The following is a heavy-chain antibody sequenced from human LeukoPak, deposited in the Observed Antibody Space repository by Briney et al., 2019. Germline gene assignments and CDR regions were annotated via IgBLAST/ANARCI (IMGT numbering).Heavy chain of an antibody. CDR1: GYTFTSYY. Sequence: ASVKVSCKASGYTFTSYYMHWVRQAPGQGLEWMGIINPSGGSTSYAQKFQGRVTMTRDTSTSTVYMELSSLRSEDTAVYYCARDNSYDYVWGSYRYPDYWGQGTWSPSPQ. J-gene: IGHJ4*02. CDR3: ARDNSYDYVWGSYRYPDY. CDR2: INPSGGST. D-gene: IGHD3-16*02. V-gene: IGHV1-46*01.